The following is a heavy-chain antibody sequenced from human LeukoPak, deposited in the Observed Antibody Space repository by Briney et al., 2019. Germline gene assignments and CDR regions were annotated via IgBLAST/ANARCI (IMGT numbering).Heavy chain of an antibody. D-gene: IGHD5-24*01. CDR2: IYSGGST. CDR1: GFTVSSNY. J-gene: IGHJ5*02. CDR3: AIVEMATKTRIGWFDP. V-gene: IGHV3-66*02. Sequence: PGGSLRLSCAASGFTVSSNYMSWVRQAPGKGLEWVSVIYSGGSTYYADSVKGRFTISRDNSKNALYLQMNSLRAEDTAVYYCAIVEMATKTRIGWFDPWGQGTLVTVSS.